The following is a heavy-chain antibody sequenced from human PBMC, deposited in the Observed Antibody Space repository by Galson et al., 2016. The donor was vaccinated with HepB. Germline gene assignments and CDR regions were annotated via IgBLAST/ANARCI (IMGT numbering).Heavy chain of an antibody. CDR3: ARDPEKGGLWFFDL. V-gene: IGHV3-33*01. D-gene: IGHD3/OR15-3a*01. CDR1: GFTFSSYG. Sequence: SLRLSCAASGFTFSSYGIHWVRQAPGKGREGVALIRFDGSNQYYADSVKGRFSISRDNSKDTLYLQMNSLRADDTAVYYWARDPEKGGLWFFDLWGRGTLVTVSS. CDR2: IRFDGSNQ. J-gene: IGHJ2*01.